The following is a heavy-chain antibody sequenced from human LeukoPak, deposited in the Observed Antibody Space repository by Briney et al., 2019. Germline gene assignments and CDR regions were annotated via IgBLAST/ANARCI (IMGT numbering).Heavy chain of an antibody. Sequence: GESLKISCKGSGYSFISYWIAWVRQMPGKGLEWMGIIYPSDSDTRYSPSFQGQVTISADKSINTAYLQWSSLKASDTAMYYCARHYYGSGSSGRSDCWGQGTLVTVSS. CDR1: GYSFISYW. J-gene: IGHJ4*02. CDR2: IYPSDSDT. V-gene: IGHV5-51*01. D-gene: IGHD3-10*01. CDR3: ARHYYGSGSSGRSDC.